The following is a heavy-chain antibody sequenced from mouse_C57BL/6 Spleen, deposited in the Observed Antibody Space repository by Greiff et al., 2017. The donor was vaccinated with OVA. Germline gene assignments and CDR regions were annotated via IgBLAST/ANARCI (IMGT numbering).Heavy chain of an antibody. V-gene: IGHV8-8*01. D-gene: IGHD1-1*01. CDR3: ARIRRDYYGSSYYAMDY. CDR2: IWWDDDT. J-gene: IGHJ4*01. CDR1: GFSLSTFGMG. Sequence: QVTLKESGPGILQPSQTLSLTCSFSGFSLSTFGMGVGWIRQPSGKGLEWLAHIWWDDDTYYNPALKSRLTISKDTSKNQVFLKIANVDTADTATYYCARIRRDYYGSSYYAMDYWGQGTSVTVSS.